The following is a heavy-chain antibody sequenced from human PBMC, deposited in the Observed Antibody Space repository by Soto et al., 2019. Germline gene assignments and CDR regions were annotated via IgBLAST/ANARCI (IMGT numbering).Heavy chain of an antibody. CDR3: AKDEPAAAGYQNNYYALDV. Sequence: GGSLRLSCTASGFRFSGYAMHWVRQAPGKGLDWVAVISYDGDNKYHSESVRGRFAISRDNSMNVLYLQMTSLKTEDMGVYYCAKDEPAAAGYQNNYYALDVWGQGTTVPVSS. V-gene: IGHV3-30*18. CDR2: ISYDGDNK. J-gene: IGHJ6*02. CDR1: GFRFSGYA. D-gene: IGHD6-13*01.